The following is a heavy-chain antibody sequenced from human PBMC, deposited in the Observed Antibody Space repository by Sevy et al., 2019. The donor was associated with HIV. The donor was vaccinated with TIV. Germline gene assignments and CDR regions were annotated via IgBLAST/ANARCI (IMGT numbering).Heavy chain of an antibody. CDR2: IYPTDSHI. Sequence: GESLKISCKGSGYNFSGYWVGWVRQMPGKGLEWMGIIYPTDSHIIYTPSLQGQVTISVDKSITTAYLQWRSLKTSATAMYYCARSSFYYDNSGFYPFDFWGQGTLVTVSS. D-gene: IGHD3-22*01. J-gene: IGHJ4*02. CDR3: ARSSFYYDNSGFYPFDF. V-gene: IGHV5-51*01. CDR1: GYNFSGYW.